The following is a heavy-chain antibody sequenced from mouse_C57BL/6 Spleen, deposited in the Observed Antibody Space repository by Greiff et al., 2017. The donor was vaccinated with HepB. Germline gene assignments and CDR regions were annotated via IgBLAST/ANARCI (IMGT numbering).Heavy chain of an antibody. D-gene: IGHD2-4*01. J-gene: IGHJ4*01. V-gene: IGHV3-6*01. Sequence: EVKLEESGPGLVKPSQSLSLTCSVTGYSITSGYYWNWIRQFPGNKLEWMGYISYDGSNNYNPSLKNRISITRDTSNNQFFLKLNSVTTEDTAAYYCAYYDYDLYYCAMDYWGQGTSVTVSS. CDR1: GYSITSGYY. CDR3: AYYDYDLYYCAMDY. CDR2: ISYDGSN.